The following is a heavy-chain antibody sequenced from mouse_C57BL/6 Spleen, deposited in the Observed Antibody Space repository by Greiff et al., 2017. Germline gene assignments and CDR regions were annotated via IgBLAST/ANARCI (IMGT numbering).Heavy chain of an antibody. CDR2: IDPNSGGT. CDR3: ARGHDYDKGYAMDY. Sequence: QVHVKQPGAELVKPGASVKLSCKASGYTFTSYWMHWVKQRPGRGLEWIGRIDPNSGGTKYNEKFKSKATLTVDKPSSTAYMQLSSLTSEDSAVYYCARGHDYDKGYAMDYWGQGTSVTVSS. J-gene: IGHJ4*01. V-gene: IGHV1-72*01. D-gene: IGHD2-4*01. CDR1: GYTFTSYW.